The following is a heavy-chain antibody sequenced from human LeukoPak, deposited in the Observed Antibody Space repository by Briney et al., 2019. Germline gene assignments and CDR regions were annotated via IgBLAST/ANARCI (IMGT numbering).Heavy chain of an antibody. Sequence: PGGSLRLSCAASGFTFSSYAMSWVRQAPGKGLEWVSAISGSGGSTYYADSVKGRFTISRDNSKNTLYLQMNSLRAEDTAVYYCAKVLLPYYYDSSGYYAPNYWGQGTLVTVSS. CDR3: AKVLLPYYYDSSGYYAPNY. V-gene: IGHV3-23*01. CDR2: ISGSGGST. D-gene: IGHD3-22*01. CDR1: GFTFSSYA. J-gene: IGHJ4*02.